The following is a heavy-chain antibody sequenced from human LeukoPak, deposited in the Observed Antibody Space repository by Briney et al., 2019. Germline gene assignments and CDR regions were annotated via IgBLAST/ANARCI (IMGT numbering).Heavy chain of an antibody. Sequence: GASVKVSCKASGYTFTGYYMHWVRQAPGQGLEWMGWINPNSGGTNYAQKFQGWVTMTRDTSISTAYMELSRLRSDDTAVYYCARLSTGVSTRNAFDIWGQGTMVTVSS. V-gene: IGHV1-2*04. J-gene: IGHJ3*02. D-gene: IGHD1-14*01. CDR2: INPNSGGT. CDR1: GYTFTGYY. CDR3: ARLSTGVSTRNAFDI.